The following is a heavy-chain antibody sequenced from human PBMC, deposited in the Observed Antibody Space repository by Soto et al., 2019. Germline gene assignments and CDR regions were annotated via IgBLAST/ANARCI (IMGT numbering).Heavy chain of an antibody. Sequence: EASVKVSCKASGYTFTSYAMHWVRQAPGQRLEWMGWINAGNGNTKYSQKFQGRVTITRDTSASTAYMELSSLRSEDTAVYYCASPQSHDFWSAFDYWGQGTLVTVSS. CDR2: INAGNGNT. CDR1: GYTFTSYA. J-gene: IGHJ4*02. CDR3: ASPQSHDFWSAFDY. V-gene: IGHV1-3*01. D-gene: IGHD3-3*01.